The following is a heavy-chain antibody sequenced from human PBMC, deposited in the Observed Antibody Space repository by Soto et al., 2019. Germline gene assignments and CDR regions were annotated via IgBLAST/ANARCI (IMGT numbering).Heavy chain of an antibody. D-gene: IGHD1-1*01. Sequence: QVQLVQSGAEVKKPGSSVKVSCKASGDTFSNYTISWVRQAPGQGLEWMGRIIPIRGRANYAQKFQGRVTITADKFTSTAYMDLSSLRSEDTAVYYCARDNTGLDYWGQGTLVTVSS. CDR1: GDTFSNYT. V-gene: IGHV1-69*08. CDR2: IIPIRGRA. CDR3: ARDNTGLDY. J-gene: IGHJ4*02.